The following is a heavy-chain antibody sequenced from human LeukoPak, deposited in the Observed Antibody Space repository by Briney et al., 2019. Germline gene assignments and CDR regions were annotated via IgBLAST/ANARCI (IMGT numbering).Heavy chain of an antibody. V-gene: IGHV3-30*02. J-gene: IGHJ4*02. CDR3: ARDHSGSYGFDY. CDR1: GFTFSSYG. CDR2: IRYDGSNK. D-gene: IGHD1-26*01. Sequence: GGSLRLSCAASGFTFSSYGMHWVRQAPGKGLEWVAFIRYDGSNKYYADSVKGRFTISRDNSKNTLYLQMNSLRAEDTAVYYCARDHSGSYGFDYWGQGTLVTVSS.